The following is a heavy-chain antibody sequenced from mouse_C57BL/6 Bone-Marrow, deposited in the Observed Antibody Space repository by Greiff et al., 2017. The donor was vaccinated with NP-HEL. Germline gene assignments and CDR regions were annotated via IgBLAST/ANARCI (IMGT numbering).Heavy chain of an antibody. J-gene: IGHJ1*03. D-gene: IGHD2-3*01. CDR2: IDPENGDT. Sequence: VQLQQSGAELVRPGASVKLSCTASGFNIKDDYMPWVKQRPEQGLEWIGWIDPENGDTEYASKFQGKATITADTSSNTAYLQLSSLTSEDTAVYYCTLCYGYYGVYFDVWGTGTTVTVSS. CDR3: TLCYGYYGVYFDV. CDR1: GFNIKDDY. V-gene: IGHV14-4*01.